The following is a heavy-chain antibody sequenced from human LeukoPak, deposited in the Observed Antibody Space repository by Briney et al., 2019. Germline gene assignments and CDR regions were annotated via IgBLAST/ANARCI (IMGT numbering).Heavy chain of an antibody. J-gene: IGHJ4*02. CDR3: ARRHSSGWFYY. CDR2: IYRSGST. Sequence: SQTLSLTCTVPGGSISNGYYWAWIRQPPGRGLEWIGNIYRSGSTSYNPSLKSRVTISVDTSKHQFSLKVNSVTAADTVVYYCARRHSSGWFYYWGQGTLVTVSS. D-gene: IGHD6-19*01. V-gene: IGHV4-38-2*02. CDR1: GGSISNGYY.